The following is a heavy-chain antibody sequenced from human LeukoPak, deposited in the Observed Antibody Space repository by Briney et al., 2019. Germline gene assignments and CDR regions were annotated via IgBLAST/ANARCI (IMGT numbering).Heavy chain of an antibody. V-gene: IGHV1-2*02. D-gene: IGHD6-19*01. CDR3: ARAVAGTFYYYGMDV. J-gene: IGHJ6*02. CDR2: INPNSGGT. CDR1: GYTFTGYY. Sequence: ASVKVSCKASGYTFTGYYMHWVRQAPGQGLEWMGWINPNSGGTNYAQKFQGRVTMTRDTSISTAYVELSRLRSDDTAVYYCARAVAGTFYYYGMDVWGQGTTVTVSS.